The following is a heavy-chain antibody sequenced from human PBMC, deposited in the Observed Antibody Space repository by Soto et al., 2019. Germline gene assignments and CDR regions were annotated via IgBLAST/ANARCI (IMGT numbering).Heavy chain of an antibody. CDR1: GGSISRYY. Sequence: PXETLCLTGPVSGGSISRYYWSWIRQPPGKGLEWIGYIFYSGTTNYNPSLKSRVTISVDTSKNQFSQTLRSVTAADTAVYYCTRTFTILGSEWSYNDYWGQGTLVTVYS. V-gene: IGHV4-59*01. D-gene: IGHD2-8*01. CDR3: TRTFTILGSEWSYNDY. J-gene: IGHJ4*02. CDR2: IFYSGTT.